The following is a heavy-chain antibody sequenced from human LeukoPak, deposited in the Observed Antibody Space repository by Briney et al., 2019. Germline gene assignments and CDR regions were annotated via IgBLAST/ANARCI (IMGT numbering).Heavy chain of an antibody. CDR1: GFTFSSYS. J-gene: IGHJ4*02. CDR2: ISSSSSYI. CDR3: ARDPTTYGSGSYYYYFEY. V-gene: IGHV3-21*01. D-gene: IGHD3-10*01. Sequence: GGSLRLSCAASGFTFSSYSMNWVRQAPGKGLEWVSSISSSSSYIYYADSVKGRFTISRDNAKNSLCLQMNSLRAEDTAVYYCARDPTTYGSGSYYYYFEYWGQGTLVTVSS.